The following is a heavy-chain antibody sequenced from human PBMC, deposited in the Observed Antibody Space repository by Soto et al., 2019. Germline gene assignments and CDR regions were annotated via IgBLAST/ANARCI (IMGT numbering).Heavy chain of an antibody. V-gene: IGHV3-23*01. J-gene: IGHJ4*02. D-gene: IGHD2-8*01. Sequence: GGSLRLSCAASGFTFSSYAMSWVRQAPGKGLEWVSAISGSDGSTYYADSVKGRFTISRDNSKNTLYLQMNSLRAEDTAVYYCAKAKDIVLMVYENFDYWGQGTLVTVSS. CDR3: AKAKDIVLMVYENFDY. CDR1: GFTFSSYA. CDR2: ISGSDGST.